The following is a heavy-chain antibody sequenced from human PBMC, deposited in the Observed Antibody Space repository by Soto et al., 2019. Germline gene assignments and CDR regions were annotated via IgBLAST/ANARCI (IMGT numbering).Heavy chain of an antibody. J-gene: IGHJ6*02. Sequence: QVQLVQSGAEVKKPGASVKVSCKASGYTFTSYGISWVRQAPGQGLEWMGWISAYNGNTNYAQKLQGRVTMTTDTSTSTAYMELRSLRSDDTAVYYCARDRGSGSYYLPRYYYYYGMDVWGQGTTVTVSS. CDR2: ISAYNGNT. CDR1: GYTFTSYG. D-gene: IGHD1-26*01. CDR3: ARDRGSGSYYLPRYYYYYGMDV. V-gene: IGHV1-18*01.